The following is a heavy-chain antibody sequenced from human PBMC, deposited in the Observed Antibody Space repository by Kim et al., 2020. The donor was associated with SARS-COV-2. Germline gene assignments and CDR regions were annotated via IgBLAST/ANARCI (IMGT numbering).Heavy chain of an antibody. V-gene: IGHV3-48*02. D-gene: IGHD4-17*01. J-gene: IGHJ4*02. Sequence: IYYADSEKGRFTISRDKAKNSLYLQMNSLRDEDTAVYYVATFGDYGGVDYWGQGTLVTVSS. CDR3: ATFGDYGGVDY. CDR2: I.